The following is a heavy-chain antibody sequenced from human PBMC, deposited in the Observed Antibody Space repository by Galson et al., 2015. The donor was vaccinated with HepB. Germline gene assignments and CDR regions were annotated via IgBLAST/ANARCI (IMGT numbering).Heavy chain of an antibody. D-gene: IGHD2/OR15-2a*01. CDR2: ISSSGSTTI. CDR1: GSTFSDYY. Sequence: SLRLSCAASGSTFSDYYMTWIRQAPGKGLEWVSYISSSGSTTISYADSVKGRFTISRDNAKNSLYLQMSSLRADDTAVYYCARATLGWFDPWGQGTLVTVSS. CDR3: ARATLGWFDP. V-gene: IGHV3-11*01. J-gene: IGHJ5*02.